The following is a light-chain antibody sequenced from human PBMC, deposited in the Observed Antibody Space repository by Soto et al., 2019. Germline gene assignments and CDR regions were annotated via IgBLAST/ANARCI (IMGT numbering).Light chain of an antibody. Sequence: DIVLTQSPGTLSLSPGERAILSCRASQTVNNNYLAWYQQKPGQAPRLLIYGASRRATGIPDRFSGSASGTDFTLTISRLEPEDFAVYYCQQRSNWPRTFGQGTKVDIK. CDR3: QQRSNWPRT. CDR1: QTVNNNY. CDR2: GAS. V-gene: IGKV3D-20*02. J-gene: IGKJ1*01.